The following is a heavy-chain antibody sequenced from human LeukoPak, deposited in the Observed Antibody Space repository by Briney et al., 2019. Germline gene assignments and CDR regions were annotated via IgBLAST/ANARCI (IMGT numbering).Heavy chain of an antibody. CDR2: INYSGST. V-gene: IGHV4-39*01. J-gene: IGHJ4*02. D-gene: IGHD3-10*01. CDR1: GGSISSSSYY. CDR3: ARSPMVRGVTVLFYFDY. Sequence: SETLSLTCTVSGGSISSSSYYWGWIRQPPGEGLEWIGSINYSGSTYKNPSLKSRVTTSVDTSKNQFSLKLSSVTASDTAVYYCARSPMVRGVTVLFYFDYWGQGTLVTVSS.